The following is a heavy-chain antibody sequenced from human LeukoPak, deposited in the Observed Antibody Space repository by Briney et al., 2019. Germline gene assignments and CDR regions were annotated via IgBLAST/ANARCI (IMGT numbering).Heavy chain of an antibody. CDR2: INPNSGGT. D-gene: IGHD4-17*01. Sequence: ASVKVSCKASGYSFNDKYLHWVRQAPGQGLEWMGSINPNSGGTNYAQKFQGRVTMTRDTSISTAYMELSRLRSDDTAVYYCARDYGDYSFSRFDPWGQGTLVTVSS. CDR1: GYSFNDKY. CDR3: ARDYGDYSFSRFDP. J-gene: IGHJ5*02. V-gene: IGHV1-2*02.